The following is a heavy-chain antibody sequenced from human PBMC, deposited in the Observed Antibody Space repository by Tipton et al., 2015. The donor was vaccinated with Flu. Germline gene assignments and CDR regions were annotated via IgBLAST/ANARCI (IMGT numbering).Heavy chain of an antibody. V-gene: IGHV4-38-2*01. Sequence: TLSLTCSVSGDSVGSAYFWGWIRQPPGKGLEWIGNIHRSGSTYHNPSLKSRVTISVDTAKNQFSQRLNSVTASDTAVYYCARSTYYYGSGSSDYWGQGTLVTVSS. D-gene: IGHD3-10*01. CDR1: GDSVGSAYF. J-gene: IGHJ4*02. CDR2: IHRSGST. CDR3: ARSTYYYGSGSSDY.